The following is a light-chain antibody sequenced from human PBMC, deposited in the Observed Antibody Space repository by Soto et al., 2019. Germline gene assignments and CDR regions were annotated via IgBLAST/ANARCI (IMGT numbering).Light chain of an antibody. CDR3: QQLNSYLYT. J-gene: IGKJ2*01. CDR1: QGISSY. V-gene: IGKV1-9*01. Sequence: DIQLTQSPSFLSASVGGRVTITCRASQGISSYLAWYQQKPGKAPKLLIYSASTLQSGVPSRFSGGGSGTEFTLTISSLQPEDFATYYCQQLNSYLYTFGQGTKLEIK. CDR2: SAS.